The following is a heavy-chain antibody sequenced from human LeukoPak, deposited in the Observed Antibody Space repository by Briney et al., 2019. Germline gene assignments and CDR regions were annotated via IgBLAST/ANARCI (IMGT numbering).Heavy chain of an antibody. V-gene: IGHV3-7*01. CDR2: IKQDGSEK. J-gene: IGHJ4*02. Sequence: GGSLRLSCVVSGFTFSNYWMSWVRQAPGKGLEWVANIKQDGSEKYYVDSVKGRFTISRDNAKNSVYLQMNSLRAEDTAVYYCARDDYSSSKKDYWGQGTLVIVSS. D-gene: IGHD6-6*01. CDR1: GFTFSNYW. CDR3: ARDDYSSSKKDY.